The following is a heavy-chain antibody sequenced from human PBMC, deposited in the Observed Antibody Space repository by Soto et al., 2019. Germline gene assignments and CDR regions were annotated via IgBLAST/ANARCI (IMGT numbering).Heavy chain of an antibody. CDR2: IYYSGST. CDR3: ARGRAREGATTGRLDY. D-gene: IGHD1-26*01. V-gene: IGHV4-59*01. CDR1: GGSISSYY. Sequence: SETLSLTCTVSGGSISSYYWSWIRQPPGKGLEWIGYIYYSGSTNYNPSLKSRVTISVDTSKNQFSLKLSSVTAADTAVYYCARGRAREGATTGRLDYWGQGTLVTVSS. J-gene: IGHJ4*02.